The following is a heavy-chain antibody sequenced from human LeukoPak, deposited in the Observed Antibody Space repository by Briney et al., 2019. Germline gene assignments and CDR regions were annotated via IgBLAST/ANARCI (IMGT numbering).Heavy chain of an antibody. CDR2: IYYTGST. Sequence: SETLSLTCTVSGGSISSGGFYWNSIRQLPGKGLEWIGYIYYTGSTYYNPSLRSRVIISVDTSKNQFSLNVSSVTAADTAVYYCARSVSGWYGADYWGQGTLVTVSS. J-gene: IGHJ4*02. CDR3: ARSVSGWYGADY. D-gene: IGHD6-19*01. V-gene: IGHV4-31*03. CDR1: GGSISSGGFY.